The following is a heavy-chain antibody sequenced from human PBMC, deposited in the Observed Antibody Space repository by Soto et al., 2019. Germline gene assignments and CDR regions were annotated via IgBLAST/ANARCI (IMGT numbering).Heavy chain of an antibody. CDR1: GFTFSTFW. J-gene: IGHJ4*02. Sequence: EVQLVESGGGLVQPGGSLRLSCEASGFTFSTFWMHWVRQAPGKGLVWVSRINSDGSSTYYADSVKGRVTISRDNAKNTLYLQLSSLRPEDTAVYYCARDFGYWGQGTLVTVS. CDR2: INSDGSST. CDR3: ARDFGY. V-gene: IGHV3-74*01.